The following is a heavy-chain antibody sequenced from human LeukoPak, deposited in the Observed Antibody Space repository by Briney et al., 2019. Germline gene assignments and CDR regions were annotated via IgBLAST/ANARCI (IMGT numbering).Heavy chain of an antibody. D-gene: IGHD4-17*01. Sequence: SQTLSLTCTVSGGSISNGGYYWSWIRQHPGKGLEWIGYIYYSGSTYYNPSLKSRVTISVDTSKNQFSLKLSSVTAADTAVYYCARARGGTVTTSPFDYWGQGTLVTVSS. CDR1: GGSISNGGYY. J-gene: IGHJ4*02. CDR3: ARARGGTVTTSPFDY. V-gene: IGHV4-31*03. CDR2: IYYSGST.